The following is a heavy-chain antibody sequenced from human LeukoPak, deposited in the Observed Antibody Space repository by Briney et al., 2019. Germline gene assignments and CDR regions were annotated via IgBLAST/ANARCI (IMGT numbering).Heavy chain of an antibody. Sequence: PGGSLRLSCAASGFTFSSYWMSWVRQAPGKGLEWVANIKQDGSEKYYVDSVKGRFTISRDNAKNSLYLQMNSLRAEDTAVYYCARAYSSRWNPLEQYYYMDVWGKGTTVTISS. CDR3: ARAYSSRWNPLEQYYYMDV. D-gene: IGHD6-13*01. CDR1: GFTFSSYW. CDR2: IKQDGSEK. V-gene: IGHV3-7*01. J-gene: IGHJ6*03.